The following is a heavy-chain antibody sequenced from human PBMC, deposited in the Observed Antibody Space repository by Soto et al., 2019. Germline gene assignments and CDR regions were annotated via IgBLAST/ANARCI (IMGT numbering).Heavy chain of an antibody. Sequence: LSLTCAVYGGSFSGYCWSWIRPPTGKGLEWIGEINHSGSTNYNPSLKSRVTISVDTSKNQSSLQLSSVTAADTAVYYCARVRAAAGTRYFDYWGQGTLVTVSS. CDR3: ARVRAAAGTRYFDY. V-gene: IGHV4-34*01. D-gene: IGHD6-13*01. J-gene: IGHJ4*02. CDR1: GGSFSGYC. CDR2: INHSGST.